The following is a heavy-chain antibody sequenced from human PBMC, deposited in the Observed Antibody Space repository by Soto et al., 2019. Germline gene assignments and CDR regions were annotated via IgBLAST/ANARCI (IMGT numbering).Heavy chain of an antibody. CDR3: ARQKVGATKYNWFDP. J-gene: IGHJ5*02. Sequence: QVQLVQSGAEVKKPGSSVKVSCKASGGTFSSYAISWVRQAPGQGLEWMGGIIPIFGTANYAQKFQGRVTITADESTSTDYMELSSLRSEDTAVYYCARQKVGATKYNWFDPWGQGTLVTVSS. CDR2: IIPIFGTA. V-gene: IGHV1-69*01. CDR1: GGTFSSYA. D-gene: IGHD1-26*01.